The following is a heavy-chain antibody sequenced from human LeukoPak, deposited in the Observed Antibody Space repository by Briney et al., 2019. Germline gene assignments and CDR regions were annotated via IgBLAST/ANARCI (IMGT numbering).Heavy chain of an antibody. J-gene: IGHJ6*02. CDR2: INWNGGGT. Sequence: GGSLRLSCADTGFTFKDYGMHWVRQPPGKGLEWVSSINWNGGGTDYADSVKGRFTISRDNAKNSLYLQLSSLRPEDTALYYCAKHMRATNTYSFFGLDVWGQGTTVTVSS. V-gene: IGHV3-9*01. CDR3: AKHMRATNTYSFFGLDV. D-gene: IGHD1-26*01. CDR1: GFTFKDYG.